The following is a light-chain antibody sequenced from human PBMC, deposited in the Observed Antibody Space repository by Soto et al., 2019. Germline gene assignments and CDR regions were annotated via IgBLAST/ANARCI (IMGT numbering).Light chain of an antibody. CDR2: DVS. CDR3: SSYTSSSTPRV. J-gene: IGLJ3*02. CDR1: SSDVGGYNY. Sequence: QSALTQPASVSGSPGQSITISCTGTSSDVGGYNYVSWYQQHPGKAPKLMIYDVSNRPSGVSNRFSGSKSGNTASLTISGIQAEAEADYYCSSYTSSSTPRVFGGGTKLTVL. V-gene: IGLV2-14*01.